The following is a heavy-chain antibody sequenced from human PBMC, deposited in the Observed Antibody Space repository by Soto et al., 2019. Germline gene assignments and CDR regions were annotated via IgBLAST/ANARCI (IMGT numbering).Heavy chain of an antibody. CDR3: AAGYSSGWNDFDY. D-gene: IGHD6-19*01. CDR1: GSSLSSSGFY. CDR2: VYYTGSS. J-gene: IGHJ4*02. V-gene: IGHV4-39*01. Sequence: SETLSLTCSVSGSSLSSSGFYWGWIRQPTGKGLEWLGLVYYTGSSQSNASLKTRVTISLDTSKSQFSLNLTDVTAPDTAVYYCAAGYSSGWNDFDYWGQGSLVTVSS.